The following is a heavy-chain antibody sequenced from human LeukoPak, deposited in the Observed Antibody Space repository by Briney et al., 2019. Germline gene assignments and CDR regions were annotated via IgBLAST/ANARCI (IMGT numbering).Heavy chain of an antibody. V-gene: IGHV3-30*18. D-gene: IGHD3-22*01. J-gene: IGHJ4*02. CDR1: GFTFSSYG. CDR3: AKAILVYYYDSSGYFSPADY. Sequence: GGSLRLSCAASGFTFSSYGMHWVRQAPGKGLEWVAVISYDGSNKYYADSVKGRFTISRDNSKNTLCLQMNSLRAEDTAVYYCAKAILVYYYDSSGYFSPADYWGQGTLVTVSS. CDR2: ISYDGSNK.